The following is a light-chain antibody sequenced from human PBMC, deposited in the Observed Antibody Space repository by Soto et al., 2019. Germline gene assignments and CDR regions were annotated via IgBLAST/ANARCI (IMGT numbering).Light chain of an antibody. CDR2: EVS. CDR3: TSYTSSSTVV. CDR1: SSDVGSYNR. Sequence: QSVLTQPPSVSGSPGQSVTISCTGTSSDVGSYNRVSWYQQPPGTAPKLMIYEVSNRPSGVPDRFSGSKSGNAASLTISGLQDEDEDDYCRTSYTSSSTVVFGGGTKLTVL. V-gene: IGLV2-18*02. J-gene: IGLJ2*01.